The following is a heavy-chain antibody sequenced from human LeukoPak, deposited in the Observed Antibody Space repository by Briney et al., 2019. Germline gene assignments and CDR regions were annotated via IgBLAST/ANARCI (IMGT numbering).Heavy chain of an antibody. J-gene: IGHJ4*02. D-gene: IGHD3-10*01. V-gene: IGHV4-31*03. CDR1: GGSISGYY. Sequence: SETLSLTCSVSGGSISGYYWSWIRQHPGKGLEWIGYIYYSGSIYYNPSLKSRVTISVDTSKNQFSLKLSSVTAADTAVYYCARYNYSSGSYSAYDYWGQGTLVTVSS. CDR3: ARYNYSSGSYSAYDY. CDR2: IYYSGSI.